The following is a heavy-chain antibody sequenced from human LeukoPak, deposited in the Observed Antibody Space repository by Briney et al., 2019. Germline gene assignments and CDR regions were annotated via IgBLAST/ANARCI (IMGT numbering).Heavy chain of an antibody. J-gene: IGHJ6*03. D-gene: IGHD3-16*01. Sequence: ASVKVSCKASGYTFTGYYMHWVRQAPGQGLEWMGWINPNSGGTNYAQKFQGRVTMTRDTSISTAYMELSRLRSDDTAVYYCARASRLLYYYYYMDVWAKGPRSPSP. V-gene: IGHV1-2*02. CDR1: GYTFTGYY. CDR2: INPNSGGT. CDR3: ARASRLLYYYYYMDV.